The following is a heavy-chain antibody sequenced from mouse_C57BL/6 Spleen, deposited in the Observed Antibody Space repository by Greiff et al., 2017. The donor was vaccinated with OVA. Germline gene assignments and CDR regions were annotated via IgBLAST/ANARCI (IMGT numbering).Heavy chain of an antibody. CDR1: GYTFTSYW. D-gene: IGHD1-1*01. Sequence: QVQLQQPGAELVRPGSSVKLSCKASGYTFTSYWMDWVKQRPGQGLEWIGNIYPSDSETHYNQKFKDKATLTVDKSSSTAYMQLSSLTSEDSAVYYCAGTTVVARYFDYWGQGTTLTVSS. CDR3: AGTTVVARYFDY. V-gene: IGHV1-61*01. CDR2: IYPSDSET. J-gene: IGHJ2*01.